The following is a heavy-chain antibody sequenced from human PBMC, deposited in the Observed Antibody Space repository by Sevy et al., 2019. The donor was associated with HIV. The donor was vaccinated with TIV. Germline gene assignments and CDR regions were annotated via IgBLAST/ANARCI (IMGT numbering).Heavy chain of an antibody. CDR1: GGYISSSGHY. CDR2: IYYSGNT. CDR3: ARYGGKFDY. Sequence: SETLSLTCTVSGGYISSSGHYWTWIRQPPGKGREWIGSIYYSGNTDYNPSLKSRVTISVHTSKNQFSLKMTSVTAADTAVYYCARYGGKFDYWGQGSLVTVSS. D-gene: IGHD3-16*01. V-gene: IGHV4-39*01. J-gene: IGHJ4*02.